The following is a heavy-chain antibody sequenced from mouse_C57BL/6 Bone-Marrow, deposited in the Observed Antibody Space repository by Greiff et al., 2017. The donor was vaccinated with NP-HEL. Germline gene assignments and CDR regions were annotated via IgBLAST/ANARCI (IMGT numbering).Heavy chain of an antibody. CDR1: GFSLTSYG. J-gene: IGHJ4*01. D-gene: IGHD1-1*02. CDR2: IWGGGST. V-gene: IGHV2-9*01. Sequence: VKLVESGPGLVAPSQCLSITCTASGFSLTSYGVDWVRQPPGKGLEWLGVIWGGGSTNYNSALLSRLGSSKDNSTCHVYLKVNRLQTDDTSMYYFAKHRYGSVMDYWGQGTSVTVSS. CDR3: AKHRYGSVMDY.